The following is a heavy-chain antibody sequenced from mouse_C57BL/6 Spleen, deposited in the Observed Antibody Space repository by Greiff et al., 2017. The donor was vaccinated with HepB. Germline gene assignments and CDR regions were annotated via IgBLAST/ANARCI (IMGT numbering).Heavy chain of an antibody. CDR3: TRGESYFDY. V-gene: IGHV1-15*01. Sequence: VKLMESGAELVRPGASVTLSCKASGYTFTDYEMHWVKQTPVHGLEWIGAIDPETGGTAYNQKFKGKAILTADKSSSTAYMELRSLTSEDSAVYYCTRGESYFDYWGQGTTLTVSS. CDR2: IDPETGGT. J-gene: IGHJ2*01. CDR1: GYTFTDYE.